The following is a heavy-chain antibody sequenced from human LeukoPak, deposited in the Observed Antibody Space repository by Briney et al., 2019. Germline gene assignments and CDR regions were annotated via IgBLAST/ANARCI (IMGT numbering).Heavy chain of an antibody. CDR3: ARLQGITPQPMTEGFDI. J-gene: IGHJ3*02. Sequence: PGGSLRLSCAASGFSLSTSWMLWVRQTPGKGLVWLSRISPDGSSTSYADSVKGRFTVSSDIAGNTVTLQMNSLRAEDSAVYYCARLQGITPQPMTEGFDIWGQGTMVTVSS. D-gene: IGHD3-16*01. CDR2: ISPDGSST. V-gene: IGHV3-74*01. CDR1: GFSLSTSW.